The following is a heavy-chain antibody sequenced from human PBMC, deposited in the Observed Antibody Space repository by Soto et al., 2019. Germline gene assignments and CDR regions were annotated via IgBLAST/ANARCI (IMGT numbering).Heavy chain of an antibody. D-gene: IGHD7-27*01. V-gene: IGHV3-30*18. CDR3: AKGVEANWGFYYGMDV. J-gene: IGHJ6*02. Sequence: QVQLVESGGGVVQPGSSLRLSCVASGFMFSDYGMHWVRQTPGRGLEWVAVISFDGNHKYYAKSVKGRFTFARDNSKNTLSLQMNSLRVEDTAVYYCAKGVEANWGFYYGMDVWGQGTTVTVSS. CDR2: ISFDGNHK. CDR1: GFMFSDYG.